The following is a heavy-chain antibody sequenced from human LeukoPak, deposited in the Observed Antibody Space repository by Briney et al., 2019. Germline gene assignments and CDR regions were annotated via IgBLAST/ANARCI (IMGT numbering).Heavy chain of an antibody. V-gene: IGHV3-33*01. D-gene: IGHD5-18*01. CDR3: ARVIRGYSYGGVDY. Sequence: PGGSLRLSCAASGFTFSSYGMHWVRQAPDKGLEWVAVIWYDGSNKYYADSVKGRFTISRDNSKNTLYLQMNSLRAEDTAVYYCARVIRGYSYGGVDYWGQGTLVTVSS. J-gene: IGHJ4*02. CDR1: GFTFSSYG. CDR2: IWYDGSNK.